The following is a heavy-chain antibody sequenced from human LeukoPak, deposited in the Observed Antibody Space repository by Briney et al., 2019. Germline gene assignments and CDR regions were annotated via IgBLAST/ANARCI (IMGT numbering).Heavy chain of an antibody. CDR3: ATRGY. CDR2: IHNSGNN. CDR1: GGSISSDY. V-gene: IGHV4-59*08. D-gene: IGHD3-10*01. J-gene: IGHJ4*02. Sequence: PSETLSLTCTVSGGSISSDYWQWIRQPPGKGLEWVGYIHNSGNNHYNSSLRSRVTISIDTSKNQFSLKLASVTAADTAVYYCATRGYWGQGTLVAVSS.